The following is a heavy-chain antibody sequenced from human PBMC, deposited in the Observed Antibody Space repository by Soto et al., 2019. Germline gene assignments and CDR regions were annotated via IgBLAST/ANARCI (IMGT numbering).Heavy chain of an antibody. V-gene: IGHV1-2*02. CDR2: INPNRGGT. D-gene: IGHD3-16*02. CDR1: GYTFTAYS. Sequence: QVQLVQSGAEVKKPGASVNVSCEASGYTFTAYSLHWVRQAPGQGLEWMGWINPNRGGTIYAQRFQGRVTMTRDPSIRTAYMHLSRLRSDDMAVYYCARVPYDYVWGSNRYTGGALELWGQGTMVTVSS. J-gene: IGHJ3*01. CDR3: ARVPYDYVWGSNRYTGGALEL.